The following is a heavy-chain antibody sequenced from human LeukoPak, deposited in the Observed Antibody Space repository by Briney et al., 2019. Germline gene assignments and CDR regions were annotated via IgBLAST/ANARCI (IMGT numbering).Heavy chain of an antibody. CDR2: IYYSGST. CDR1: GGSISSSSYY. Sequence: SETLSLTCTVSGGSISSSSYYWGWIRQPPGKGLEWIGSIYYSGSTYYKQSLKSQVTISVDTSKNQFSLKLSSVTAADTAVYYCARLPRGYDFWSGYYGDHYMDVWGKGTTVTVSS. J-gene: IGHJ6*03. V-gene: IGHV4-39*01. D-gene: IGHD3-3*01. CDR3: ARLPRGYDFWSGYYGDHYMDV.